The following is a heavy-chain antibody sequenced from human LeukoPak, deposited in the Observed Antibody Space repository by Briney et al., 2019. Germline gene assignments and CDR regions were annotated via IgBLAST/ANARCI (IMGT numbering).Heavy chain of an antibody. CDR3: ARDFRGNYGSRGMDV. V-gene: IGHV4-34*01. J-gene: IGHJ6*02. CDR1: GGSFSGYY. CDR2: INHSGST. Sequence: SETLSLTCAVYGGSFSGYYWSWIRQPPGKGLEWIGEINHSGSTNYNPSLKSRVTMSIDTSKNQFSLKLSSVTAADTAVYYCARDFRGNYGSRGMDVWGQGTTVTVSS. D-gene: IGHD1-26*01.